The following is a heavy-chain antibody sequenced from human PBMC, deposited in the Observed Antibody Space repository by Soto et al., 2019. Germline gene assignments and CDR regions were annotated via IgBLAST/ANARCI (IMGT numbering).Heavy chain of an antibody. CDR1: GGTFSSYA. CDR2: IIPIFGTA. D-gene: IGHD6-13*01. J-gene: IGHJ3*02. V-gene: IGHV1-69*06. Sequence: SVKVSCKASGGTFSSYAISWVRQAPGQGLEWMGGIIPIFGTANYAQKFQGRVTITADKSTSTAYMELSSLRSEDTAVYYCYIAAAGIFGAFDIWGQGTMVTVSS. CDR3: YIAAAGIFGAFDI.